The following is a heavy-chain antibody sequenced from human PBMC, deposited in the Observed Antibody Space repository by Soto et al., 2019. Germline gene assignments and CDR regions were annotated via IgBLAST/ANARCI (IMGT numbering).Heavy chain of an antibody. J-gene: IGHJ6*03. CDR3: AKDPNSSGWYGYYYYYYIDV. D-gene: IGHD6-19*01. CDR2: ISDDGSNK. CDR1: GFTFSSYG. V-gene: IGHV3-30*18. Sequence: QVQLVESGGGVVQPGRSLRLSCAAPGFTFSSYGMHWVRQAPGKGRVWVAVISDDGSNKYYADSVKGRFTISRDNSKSTLYLQMNSLRAEDTAVYYCAKDPNSSGWYGYYYYYYIDVWGTGTTVTVSS.